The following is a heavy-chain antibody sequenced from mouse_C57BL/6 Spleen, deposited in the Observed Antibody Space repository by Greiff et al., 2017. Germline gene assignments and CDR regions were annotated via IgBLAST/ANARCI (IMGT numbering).Heavy chain of an antibody. CDR3: AREGYDGSSYRYFDV. D-gene: IGHD1-1*01. Sequence: EVQLQQSGPELVKPGASVKISCKASGYTFTDYYMNWVKQSHGKSLEWIGDINPNNGGTRYNQKFKGKATLTVDKSSSTAYMELRSLTSEDSAVYDGAREGYDGSSYRYFDVWGTGTTVTVSS. CDR1: GYTFTDYY. CDR2: INPNNGGT. J-gene: IGHJ1*03. V-gene: IGHV1-26*01.